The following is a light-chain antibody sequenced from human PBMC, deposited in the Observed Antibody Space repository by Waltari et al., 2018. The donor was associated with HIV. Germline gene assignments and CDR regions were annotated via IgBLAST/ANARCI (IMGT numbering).Light chain of an antibody. CDR1: QSISNN. CDR3: QQYNDFPLT. CDR2: GSS. J-gene: IGKJ4*01. V-gene: IGKV3-15*01. Sequence: EIVMTQSPATLSVSPGERATLSCRASQSISNNLAWYQPNPGQAPRLLIYGSSTKDTAIPARFSGSGSGTEFTLTISSLQSEDFAVYYCQQYNDFPLTFGGGTKVEIK.